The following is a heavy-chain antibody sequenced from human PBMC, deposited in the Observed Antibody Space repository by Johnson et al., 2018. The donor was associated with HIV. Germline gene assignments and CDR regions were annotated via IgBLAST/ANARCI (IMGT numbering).Heavy chain of an antibody. CDR2: ISYAGSNK. J-gene: IGHJ3*02. Sequence: QVQLVESGGGVVRPGGSLRLSCAASGFTFDDYGMTWVRQPPGKGLEWVAVISYAGSNKYYADSVKGRFTISRDTSKNTLYLQMNSLRAEDTAVYYCARWIQLWVAFDIWGQGTMVTVSS. V-gene: IGHV3-30*03. CDR1: GFTFDDYG. CDR3: ARWIQLWVAFDI. D-gene: IGHD5-18*01.